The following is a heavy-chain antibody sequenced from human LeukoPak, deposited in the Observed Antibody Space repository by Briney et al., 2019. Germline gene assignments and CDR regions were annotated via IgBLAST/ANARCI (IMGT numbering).Heavy chain of an antibody. CDR2: INQDGSAM. CDR1: GFTFSKFA. V-gene: IGHV3-7*01. D-gene: IGHD1-7*01. CDR3: ARWEIRGTAHQLDY. Sequence: GGSLRLSCAASGFTFSKFAMSWVRQAPGKGLEWVANINQDGSAMYYVDSVKGRFTISKDNAKNSMYLQMNSLRAEDTAVYFCARWEIRGTAHQLDYWGQGTLVTVSS. J-gene: IGHJ4*02.